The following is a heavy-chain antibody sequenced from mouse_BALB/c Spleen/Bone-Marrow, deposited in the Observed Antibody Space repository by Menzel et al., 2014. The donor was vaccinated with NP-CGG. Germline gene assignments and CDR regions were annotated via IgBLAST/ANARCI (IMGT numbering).Heavy chain of an antibody. CDR3: ARIYYESHWYFDV. D-gene: IGHD2-4*01. CDR1: GDSITSGY. V-gene: IGHV3-8*02. Sequence: DVQLQESGPSLVKPSQSLSLSCSATGDSITSGYWNWIRKFPGNKLEYMGYISYSGSTYYYPSLKSRISITRDTSKNQYYLQLNSVTTEDTATYCRARIYYESHWYFDVWGAGTTVTVSS. CDR2: ISYSGST. J-gene: IGHJ1*01.